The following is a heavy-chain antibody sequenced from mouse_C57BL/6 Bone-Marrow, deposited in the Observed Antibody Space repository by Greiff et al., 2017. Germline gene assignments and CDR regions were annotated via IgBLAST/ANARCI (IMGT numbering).Heavy chain of an antibody. V-gene: IGHV1-82*01. CDR3: ARHSYYYAMDY. CDR1: GYAFSSSW. CDR2: IYPGDGDT. J-gene: IGHJ4*01. Sequence: VQLQESGPELVKPGASVKISCKASGYAFSSSWMNWVKQRPGKGLEWIGRIYPGDGDTNYNGKFKGKATLTADKSSSTAYMQLSSLTSKDSAVDFCARHSYYYAMDYWGQGTSVTVSS.